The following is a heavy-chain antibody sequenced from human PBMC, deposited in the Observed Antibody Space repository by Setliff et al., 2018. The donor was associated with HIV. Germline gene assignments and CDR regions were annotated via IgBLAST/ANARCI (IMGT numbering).Heavy chain of an antibody. Sequence: PSETLSLTCAVYGGSFSGYYWSWIRQSAGRGLEWIGRIDSSGTTDYKPSLKGRVAISVDTSRNQFSLRVTSVTAADTAVYFCARDRHSSGLGSYGPWGPGILVTVSS. CDR2: IDSSGTT. V-gene: IGHV4-59*10. D-gene: IGHD3-10*01. CDR1: GGSFSGYY. CDR3: ARDRHSSGLGSYGP. J-gene: IGHJ5*02.